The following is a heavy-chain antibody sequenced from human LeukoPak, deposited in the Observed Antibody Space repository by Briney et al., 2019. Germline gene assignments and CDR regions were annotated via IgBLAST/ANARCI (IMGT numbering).Heavy chain of an antibody. D-gene: IGHD6-25*01. CDR2: ISLSGST. CDR1: GYSISINYY. J-gene: IGHJ5*02. Sequence: PETLSPTCTVSGYSISINYYWGWIRQSPGKGLEWIGTISLSGSTYYNPSLTSRATISLDTSKHQFSLKLGSVTAADTAVYFCARAIGYTNGQNWFDPWGQGTLVTVSS. V-gene: IGHV4-38-2*02. CDR3: ARAIGYTNGQNWFDP.